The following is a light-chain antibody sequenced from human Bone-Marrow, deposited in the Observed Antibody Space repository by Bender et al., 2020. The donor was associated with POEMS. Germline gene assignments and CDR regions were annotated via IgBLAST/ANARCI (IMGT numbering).Light chain of an antibody. CDR3: QAWDSSAAEV. V-gene: IGLV3-1*01. J-gene: IGLJ2*01. Sequence: SYDLTQPPSVSVSPGQTATISCSGDRLGDKYVCWYQQKPGQSPVLVIYEDYKRPSGIPERFSGSHSGNTATLSVTGTQAMDEADYYCQAWDSSAAEVFGGGTKLTVL. CDR1: RLGDKY. CDR2: EDY.